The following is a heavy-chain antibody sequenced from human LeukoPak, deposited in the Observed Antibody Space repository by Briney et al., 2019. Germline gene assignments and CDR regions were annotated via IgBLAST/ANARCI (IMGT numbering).Heavy chain of an antibody. CDR2: IYYSGNT. J-gene: IGHJ4*02. D-gene: IGHD2-2*01. CDR1: GGSISSSSYY. Sequence: SETLSLTCTVSGGSISSSSYYWGWIRQPPGKGLEWIGSIYYSGNTYYNPSLKSRVTISVDTSKNQFSLRLSSVTAADTAVYYCARKPAEHCSSTTCYAYGLDCWGQGTLVTVSS. CDR3: ARKPAEHCSSTTCYAYGLDC. V-gene: IGHV4-39*07.